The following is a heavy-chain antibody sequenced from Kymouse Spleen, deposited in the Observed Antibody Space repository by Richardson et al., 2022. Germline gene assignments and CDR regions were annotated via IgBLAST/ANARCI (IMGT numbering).Heavy chain of an antibody. Sequence: EVQLVESGGGLVQPGRSLRLSCAASGFTFDDYAMHWVRQAPGKGLEWVSGISWNSGSIGYADSVKGRFTISRDNAKNSLYLQMNSLRAEDTALYYCAKDGVTGTTVLGYYGMDVWGQGTTVTVSS. CDR3: AKDGVTGTTVLGYYGMDV. CDR1: GFTFDDYA. J-gene: IGHJ6*02. D-gene: IGHD1-7*01. V-gene: IGHV3-9*01. CDR2: ISWNSGSI.